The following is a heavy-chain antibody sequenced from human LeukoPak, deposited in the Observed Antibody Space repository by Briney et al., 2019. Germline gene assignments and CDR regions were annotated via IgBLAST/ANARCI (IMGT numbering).Heavy chain of an antibody. J-gene: IGHJ4*02. D-gene: IGHD3-10*01. CDR2: ISGSGGIT. Sequence: PGGSLTLSCAASGFTFSSYSMSWVRQAPGKGLEWVSGISGSGGITYYADSLKGRFTISRDNSKNTLYLQMNSLRAEDTAVYYCAKDYWFGEFFYWGQGTLVTVSS. CDR1: GFTFSSYS. CDR3: AKDYWFGEFFY. V-gene: IGHV3-23*01.